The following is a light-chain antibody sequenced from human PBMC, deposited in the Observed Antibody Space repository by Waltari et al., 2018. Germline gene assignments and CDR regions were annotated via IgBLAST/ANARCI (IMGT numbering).Light chain of an antibody. Sequence: QSALTQPASVSGSPGQSITISCTGTNTDVGTYDYVSWYQLHPDKVPKLIISEVSNRPSGVSDRFSGSKSGNTASLTISGLQGEDEAEYFCSSYTRDSTVLFGGGTKLSVL. CDR1: NTDVGTYDY. CDR2: EVS. J-gene: IGLJ3*02. CDR3: SSYTRDSTVL. V-gene: IGLV2-14*03.